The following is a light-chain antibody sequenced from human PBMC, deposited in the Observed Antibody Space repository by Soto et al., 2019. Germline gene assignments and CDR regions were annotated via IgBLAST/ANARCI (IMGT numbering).Light chain of an antibody. CDR3: QQYYTNVA. J-gene: IGKJ5*01. CDR2: GAS. CDR1: QSVSSSY. V-gene: IGKV3D-7*01. Sequence: PGERVTLSCRASQSVSSSYLTCYQQKPGQAPRLLIYGASTRATSIPARFSGSGSGTDFTLTISSLQAEDVAVYYCQQYYTNVAFGQGTRLEIK.